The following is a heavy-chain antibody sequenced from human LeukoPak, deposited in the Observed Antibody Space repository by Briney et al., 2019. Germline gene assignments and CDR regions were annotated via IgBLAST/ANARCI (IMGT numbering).Heavy chain of an antibody. D-gene: IGHD6-19*01. CDR1: GGSFSGYY. Sequence: SETLSLTCAVHGGSFSGYYWSWIRQPPGKGLEWIGEINHSGSTNYNPSLKSRVTISVDTSKNQFSLKLSSVTAADTAVYYCARGKGIRSSGWYSLGPKYNWFDPWGQGTLVTVSS. CDR3: ARGKGIRSSGWYSLGPKYNWFDP. J-gene: IGHJ5*02. V-gene: IGHV4-34*01. CDR2: INHSGST.